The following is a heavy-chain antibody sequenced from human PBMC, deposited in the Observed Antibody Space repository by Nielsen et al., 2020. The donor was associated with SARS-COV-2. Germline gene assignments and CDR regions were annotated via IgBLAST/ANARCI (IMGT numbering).Heavy chain of an antibody. CDR3: ARGRDGGIYAYLHHMDV. Sequence: SETLSLTCGVHGESFRGFYWTWIRQAPGKGLEWIGEINHNGGTTYISPLTNRVTISVDTSRRQFSLKMTSLTAADTAVYYCARGRDGGIYAYLHHMDVWGEGTAVTVSS. CDR1: GESFRGFY. D-gene: IGHD5-24*01. V-gene: IGHV4-34*01. J-gene: IGHJ6*03. CDR2: INHNGGT.